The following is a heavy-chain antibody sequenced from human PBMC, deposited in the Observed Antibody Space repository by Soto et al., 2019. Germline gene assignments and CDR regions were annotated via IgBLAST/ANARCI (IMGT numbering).Heavy chain of an antibody. CDR2: ISADNGDT. J-gene: IGHJ2*01. CDR1: GYTFTTFG. CDR3: ARCYCSAGSCFTCWHFDL. V-gene: IGHV1-18*01. Sequence: QVQVVQSGAEVKKPGASVKVACKASGYTFTTFGMSWVRQAPGQGLEWMGWISADNGDTNSAQKFQDRVTMTTDTSKNTAYMELRSLTSDDTAVYYCARCYCSAGSCFTCWHFDLWGRGTLVTVSS. D-gene: IGHD2-15*01.